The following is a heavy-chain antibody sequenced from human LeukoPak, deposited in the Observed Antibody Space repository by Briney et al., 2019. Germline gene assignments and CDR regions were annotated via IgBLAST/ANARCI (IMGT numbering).Heavy chain of an antibody. Sequence: GGSLRLSCTASGFTFRNYPMHWVRQAPGKVLVWVSRINTDGTTTNYADSVKGRFTISRDNAKDTLYLQMNSLRAEDTAVYYCVRTYNGDYWGQGTLVTVSS. CDR1: GFTFRNYP. CDR2: INTDGTTT. CDR3: VRTYNGDY. V-gene: IGHV3-74*01. D-gene: IGHD5-24*01. J-gene: IGHJ4*02.